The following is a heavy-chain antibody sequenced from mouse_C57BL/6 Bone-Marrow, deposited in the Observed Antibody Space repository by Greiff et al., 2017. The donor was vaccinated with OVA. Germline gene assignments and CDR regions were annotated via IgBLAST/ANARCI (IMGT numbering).Heavy chain of an antibody. Sequence: QVQLKESGAELARPGASVKLSCKASGYTFTSYGISWVKQRTGQGLEWIGEIYPRSGNPYYNEKFKGKATLTADKSSSTAYMELRSLTTEDSAVYYCARWGITTVVDAYWGQGTLVTVSA. J-gene: IGHJ3*01. D-gene: IGHD1-1*01. CDR3: ARWGITTVVDAY. V-gene: IGHV1-81*01. CDR2: IYPRSGNP. CDR1: GYTFTSYG.